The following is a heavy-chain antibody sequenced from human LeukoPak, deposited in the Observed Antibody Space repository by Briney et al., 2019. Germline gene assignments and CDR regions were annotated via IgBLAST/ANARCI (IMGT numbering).Heavy chain of an antibody. V-gene: IGHV3-48*01. CDR3: ARAPATNEWRCMDY. J-gene: IGHJ4*02. D-gene: IGHD2-8*02. Sequence: GGSLRLSCAASGFTFSSYSMNWVRQAPGKGLEWVSYITTRSAIYYADSVKGRFTISRDNAKDSLYLQMNSLRAEDTAVYYCARAPATNEWRCMDYWGQGTLVTVSS. CDR1: GFTFSSYS. CDR2: ITTRSAI.